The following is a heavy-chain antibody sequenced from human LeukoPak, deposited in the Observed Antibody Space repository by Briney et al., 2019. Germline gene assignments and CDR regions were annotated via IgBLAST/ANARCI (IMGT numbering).Heavy chain of an antibody. Sequence: SETLSLTCTVSGGSISSYYWSWIRQPPGKGLEWIGSIYHSGSTYYNPSLKSRVTISVDTSKNQFSLKLSSVTAADTAVYYCAREGGRYSGYEEADYWGQGTLVTVSS. CDR1: GGSISSYY. CDR3: AREGGRYSGYEEADY. CDR2: IYHSGST. D-gene: IGHD5-12*01. V-gene: IGHV4-38-2*02. J-gene: IGHJ4*02.